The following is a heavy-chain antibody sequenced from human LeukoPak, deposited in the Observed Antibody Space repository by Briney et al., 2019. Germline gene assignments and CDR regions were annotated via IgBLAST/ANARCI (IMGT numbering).Heavy chain of an antibody. D-gene: IGHD1-26*01. CDR3: VKTVQWDLLPGHMDY. Sequence: SLRLSCVASGFRFEDYAMYWVRQTPGKGLEWVSGISGHSDSIGYAPSVAGRVTISRDNAKNSLYLEMKSLGVEDTALYYCVKTVQWDLLPGHMDYWGQGTLVTVSS. CDR2: ISGHSDSI. V-gene: IGHV3-9*01. CDR1: GFRFEDYA. J-gene: IGHJ4*02.